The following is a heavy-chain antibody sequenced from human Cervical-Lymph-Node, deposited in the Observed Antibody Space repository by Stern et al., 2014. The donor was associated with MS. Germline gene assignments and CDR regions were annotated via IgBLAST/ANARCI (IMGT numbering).Heavy chain of an antibody. Sequence: VPLVASGGGAVQPGRSLRISCAALGFTFSSYGMHWVRQAPGKGLGWVAVIWYDGSNKYYADSVKGRFTISRDNSKNTLYLQMNSLRAEDTAVYYCARDHDSSFDYWGQGTLVTVSS. J-gene: IGHJ4*02. CDR2: IWYDGSNK. CDR3: ARDHDSSFDY. CDR1: GFTFSSYG. V-gene: IGHV3-33*01. D-gene: IGHD3-22*01.